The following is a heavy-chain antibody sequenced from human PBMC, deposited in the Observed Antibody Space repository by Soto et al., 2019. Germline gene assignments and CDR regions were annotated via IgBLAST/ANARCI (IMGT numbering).Heavy chain of an antibody. V-gene: IGHV1-45*02. Sequence: QMQLVQSGAEVKKTGSSVKVSCKASGYTFTYRYLHWVRQAPGQALEWMGWITPFNGNTNYAQKFQDRVTITRDRSMSTAYMELSSLRSEDTAMYYCATTGYGSGGYYYGMDVWGQGTTVTVSS. CDR2: ITPFNGNT. D-gene: IGHD3-10*01. CDR1: GYTFTYRY. CDR3: ATTGYGSGGYYYGMDV. J-gene: IGHJ6*02.